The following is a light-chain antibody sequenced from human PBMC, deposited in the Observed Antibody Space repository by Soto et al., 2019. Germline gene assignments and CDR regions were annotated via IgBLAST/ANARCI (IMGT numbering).Light chain of an antibody. CDR1: RSVSNY. J-gene: IGKJ1*01. V-gene: IGKV3-11*01. Sequence: EIVLTQSPATLSLSPGERATLSCRASRSVSNYLAWYQQKPGQAPRLLIFDASNRATGIPARFSGSGSATDFTLTISSLEPEDFAVYYCQHRSIWPVSFGQGTKVDIK. CDR3: QHRSIWPVS. CDR2: DAS.